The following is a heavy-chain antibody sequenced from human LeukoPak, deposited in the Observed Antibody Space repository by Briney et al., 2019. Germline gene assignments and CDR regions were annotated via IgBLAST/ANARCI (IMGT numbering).Heavy chain of an antibody. D-gene: IGHD3-22*01. V-gene: IGHV4-38-2*02. J-gene: IGHJ3*02. CDR3: ARVLGYYDSSGHAFDI. Sequence: SETLSLTCTVSDDSITMYYWTWIRQPPGKGLEWIGSIYHSGSTYYNPSLKSRVTISVDTSKNQFSLKLSSVTAADTAVYYCARVLGYYDSSGHAFDIWGQGTMVTVSS. CDR2: IYHSGST. CDR1: DDSITMYY.